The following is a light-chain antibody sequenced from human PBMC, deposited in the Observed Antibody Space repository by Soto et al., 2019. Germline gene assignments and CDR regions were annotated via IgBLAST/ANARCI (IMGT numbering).Light chain of an antibody. J-gene: IGKJ1*01. Sequence: EIVLTQSPATLSLSPGQRATLSCRASQSVTSTYLGWYQQKPGQAPRLLIYGASSRATGIPDRFSGSGSGTVFTLTISRLEPEDFAVYYCQHYGGSLWTFGQGTKVDIK. V-gene: IGKV3-20*01. CDR3: QHYGGSLWT. CDR1: QSVTSTY. CDR2: GAS.